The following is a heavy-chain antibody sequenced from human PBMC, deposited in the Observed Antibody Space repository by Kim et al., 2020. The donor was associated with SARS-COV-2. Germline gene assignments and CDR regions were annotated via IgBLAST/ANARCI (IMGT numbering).Heavy chain of an antibody. CDR2: IIPIFGTA. D-gene: IGHD3-22*01. Sequence: SVKVSCKASGGTFSSYAISWVRQAPGQGLEWMGXIIPIFGTANYAQKFQGRXTITADESTSTAYMELSSLRSEYTAXYYXXRDRYXDSSDTPSVGAYWG. J-gene: IGHJ4*01. V-gene: IGHV1-69*13. CDR1: GGTFSSYA. CDR3: XRDRYXDSSDTPSVGAY.